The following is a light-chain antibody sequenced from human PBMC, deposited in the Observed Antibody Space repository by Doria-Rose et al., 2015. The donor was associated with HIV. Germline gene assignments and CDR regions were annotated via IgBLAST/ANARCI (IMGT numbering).Light chain of an antibody. Sequence: DIQLTQSPSSLSASVGDRVTITCRASQSISSYLNWYQQKPGKAPKLLIYAASSLQSGVPSRFSGSGSGTDFTLTISSLQPEDSAAYYCQQSCCTPSTFGQGTKLEIK. CDR2: AAS. CDR3: QQSCCTPST. CDR1: QSISSY. J-gene: IGKJ2*02. V-gene: IGKV1-39*01.